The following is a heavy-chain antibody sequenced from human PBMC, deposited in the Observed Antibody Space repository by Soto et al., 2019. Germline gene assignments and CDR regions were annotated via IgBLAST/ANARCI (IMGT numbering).Heavy chain of an antibody. D-gene: IGHD3-16*01. V-gene: IGHV1-8*01. CDR2: MNPNSGNT. J-gene: IGHJ6*02. CDR3: AREGVRGMDV. CDR1: GYTFTSYD. Sequence: QVQLVQSGAEVKKPGASVKVSCKASGYTFTSYDINWVRQATGQGLEWMGWMNPNSGNTGYAQKFXRRGTTTRNTSISSAYMELSSLRPEDPAVYYRAREGVRGMDVWGQGTTVTVS.